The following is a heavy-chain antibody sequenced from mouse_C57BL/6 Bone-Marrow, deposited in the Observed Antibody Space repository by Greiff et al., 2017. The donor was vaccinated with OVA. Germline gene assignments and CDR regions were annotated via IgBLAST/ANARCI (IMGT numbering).Heavy chain of an antibody. Sequence: QVQLQQPGAELVKPGASVKLSCKASGYTFPSYWMHWVKQRPGRGLAWIGRIDPNSGGTTYNEKFKSKATLTVDKPSSTAYMQLSSLTSEDSAVDYCARSRDDYAMDDWGQGTSVTVSS. CDR2: IDPNSGGT. CDR3: ARSRDDYAMDD. J-gene: IGHJ4*01. V-gene: IGHV1-72*01. CDR1: GYTFPSYW. D-gene: IGHD3-3*01.